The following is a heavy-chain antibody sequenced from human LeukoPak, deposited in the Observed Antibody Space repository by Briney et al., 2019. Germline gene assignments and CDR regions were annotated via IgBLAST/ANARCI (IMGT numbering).Heavy chain of an antibody. CDR1: GYTFTSYY. Sequence: ASVKVSCKASGYTFTSYYMHWVRQAPGQGLEWMGWISAYNGNTNYAQKLQGRVTMTTDTSTSTTYMELRSLRSDDTAVYYCASSSPVSASELPFDYWGQGTLVTVSS. J-gene: IGHJ4*02. D-gene: IGHD1-26*01. CDR3: ASSSPVSASELPFDY. CDR2: ISAYNGNT. V-gene: IGHV1-18*04.